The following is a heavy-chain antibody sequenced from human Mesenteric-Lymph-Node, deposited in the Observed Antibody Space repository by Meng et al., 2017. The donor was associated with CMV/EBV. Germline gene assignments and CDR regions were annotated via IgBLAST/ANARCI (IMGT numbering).Heavy chain of an antibody. CDR1: GYNFNSNG. CDR2: ISAYNGNT. CDR3: ARHPIPAAIQNYFDY. Sequence: SGYNFNSNGISGVRQAPGQGLEWIGWISAYNGNTNYAQKLQGRVTMTTDTFTSTAYMELRSLRSDDTAVYYCARHPIPAAIQNYFDYWGQGTLVTVSS. D-gene: IGHD2-2*02. J-gene: IGHJ4*02. V-gene: IGHV1-18*01.